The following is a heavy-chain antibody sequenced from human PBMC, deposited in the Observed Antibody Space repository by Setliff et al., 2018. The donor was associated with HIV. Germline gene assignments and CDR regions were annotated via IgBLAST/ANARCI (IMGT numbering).Heavy chain of an antibody. CDR1: GASITISSYY. V-gene: IGHV4-39*07. J-gene: IGHJ1*01. CDR2: VYHTGSA. D-gene: IGHD3-10*01. Sequence: SETLSLTCSVSGASITISSYYWGWIRQPPGKGLEWIGSVYHTGSAHHNPSLKSRVTISVDTTKNQFSLKMASVTAADTAVYYCAREGRWLEHPYGFAVWGQGRLVTVSS. CDR3: AREGRWLEHPYGFAV.